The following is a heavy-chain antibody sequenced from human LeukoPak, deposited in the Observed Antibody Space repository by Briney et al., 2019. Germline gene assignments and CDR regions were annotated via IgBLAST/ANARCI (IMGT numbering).Heavy chain of an antibody. Sequence: KSSETLSLTCTVSGGSISSYYWSWIRQPPGKGLEWIGYIYYTGSTNYNPSLKSRVTISVDTSKKQFSLKLGSVTAADTAVYYCARETHSSWYNYGMDVWGQGTTVTVSS. CDR1: GGSISSYY. CDR3: ARETHSSWYNYGMDV. D-gene: IGHD6-13*01. J-gene: IGHJ6*02. V-gene: IGHV4-59*12. CDR2: IYYTGST.